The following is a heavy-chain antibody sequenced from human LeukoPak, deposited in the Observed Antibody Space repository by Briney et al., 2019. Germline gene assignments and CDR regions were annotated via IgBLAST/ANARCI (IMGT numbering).Heavy chain of an antibody. Sequence: ASVKVSCKASGYTFTSYGISWVRQAPGQGLEWMGWISAYNGNTNYAQKLQGRVTMTTDTSTSTAYMELSSLRSEDTAVYYCASGQTGYYYDSSGYFFDYWGQGTLVTVSS. V-gene: IGHV1-18*01. CDR3: ASGQTGYYYDSSGYFFDY. J-gene: IGHJ4*02. D-gene: IGHD3-22*01. CDR1: GYTFTSYG. CDR2: ISAYNGNT.